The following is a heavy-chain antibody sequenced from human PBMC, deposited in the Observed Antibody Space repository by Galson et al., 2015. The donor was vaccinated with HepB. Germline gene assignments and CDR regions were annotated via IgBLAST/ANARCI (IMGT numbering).Heavy chain of an antibody. CDR2: ISYDGSNK. J-gene: IGHJ4*02. Sequence: SLRLSCAASGFTFSNYGMHWVRQAPDKGLAWVAVISYDGSNKYYADSVKGRFTISRDNSKNTLYLQMNSLRAEDTALYYCAKDPYLYSALAGTMAGFDYWGQGTLVTVSS. V-gene: IGHV3-30*18. CDR3: AKDPYLYSALAGTMAGFDY. CDR1: GFTFSNYG. D-gene: IGHD6-19*01.